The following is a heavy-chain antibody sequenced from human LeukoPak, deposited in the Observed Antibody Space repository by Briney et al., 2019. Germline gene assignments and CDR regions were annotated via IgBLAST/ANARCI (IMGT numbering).Heavy chain of an antibody. J-gene: IGHJ4*02. V-gene: IGHV3-48*03. Sequence: GGSLRLSCAASGFTFSSYEMNWVRQAPGKGLEWVSYISSSGSTIYYADSVKGRFTIPRDNAKNSLYLQMNSLRAEDTAVYYCASDMASGWYYFDYWGQGTLVTVSS. D-gene: IGHD6-19*01. CDR1: GFTFSSYE. CDR2: ISSSGSTI. CDR3: ASDMASGWYYFDY.